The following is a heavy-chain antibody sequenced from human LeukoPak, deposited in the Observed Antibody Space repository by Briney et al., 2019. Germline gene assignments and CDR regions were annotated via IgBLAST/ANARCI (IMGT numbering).Heavy chain of an antibody. CDR2: IIPIFGTA. J-gene: IGHJ6*02. CDR3: ARSPLIAAAEYYYYYGMDV. Sequence: ASVKVSCKASGGTFSSYAISWVRQAPGQGLEWMGGIIPIFGTANYAQKFQGRVTITADKSTSTAYMELSSLRSEDTAVYYCARSPLIAAAEYYYYYGMDVWGQGTTVTVSS. D-gene: IGHD6-13*01. CDR1: GGTFSSYA. V-gene: IGHV1-69*06.